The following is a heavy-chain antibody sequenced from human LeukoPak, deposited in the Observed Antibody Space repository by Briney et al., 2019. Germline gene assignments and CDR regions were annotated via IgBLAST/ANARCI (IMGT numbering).Heavy chain of an antibody. J-gene: IGHJ4*02. CDR3: ARGLRGRDFDY. CDR1: GGSFSGYY. D-gene: IGHD5-12*01. Sequence: SETLSLTCAVYGGSFSGYYWSWIRQPPGKGLEWIGEINHSGSTNYNPSLKSRVTISVDKSKNQFSLKLSSVTAADTAVYYCARGLRGRDFDYWGQGTLVTVSS. CDR2: INHSGST. V-gene: IGHV4-34*01.